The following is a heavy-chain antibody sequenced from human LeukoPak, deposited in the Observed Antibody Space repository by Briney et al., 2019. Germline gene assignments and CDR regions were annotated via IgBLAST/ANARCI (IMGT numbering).Heavy chain of an antibody. V-gene: IGHV1-18*01. J-gene: IGHJ4*02. CDR2: ISANSGNT. D-gene: IGHD3-16*01. CDR1: GYRITRNG. CDR3: ARDVNYAFDY. Sequence: ASVKVSCKPSGYRITRNGESWVRQAPGQGLEWMAWISANSGNTNYAQNFQDRLTLTTDTSTSTAYMELRSLRSDDTAVYYCARDVNYAFDYWGQGTLVTVSS.